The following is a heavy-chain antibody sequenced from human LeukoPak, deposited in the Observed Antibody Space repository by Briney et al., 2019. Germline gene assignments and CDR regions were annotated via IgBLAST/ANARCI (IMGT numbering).Heavy chain of an antibody. V-gene: IGHV4-59*01. CDR1: GGSISSYY. Sequence: PSETLSLTCTVSGGSISSYYWSWIRQPPGKGLEWIWYIYYSGSTNYNPSLKSRVTISVDTSKNQFSLKLSSVTAADTAVYYCARGGAHDWFDPWGQGTLVTVSS. J-gene: IGHJ5*02. CDR2: IYYSGST. D-gene: IGHD3-16*01. CDR3: ARGGAHDWFDP.